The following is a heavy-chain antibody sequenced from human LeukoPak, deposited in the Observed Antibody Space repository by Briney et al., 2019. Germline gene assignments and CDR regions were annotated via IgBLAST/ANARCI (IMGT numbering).Heavy chain of an antibody. J-gene: IGHJ4*02. D-gene: IGHD3-10*01. V-gene: IGHV3-30*04. CDR3: ASADFYGSGSYYSGSCDY. CDR1: GLSFSSYA. CDR2: ISYDGNKE. Sequence: GGSLRLSCAASGLSFSSYAMHWVRQAPGKGLEWVAVISYDGNKEYYTDSVKGRFTISRDNSKNTLYLQMNSLRTEDTAVYYCASADFYGSGSYYSGSCDYWGQGTLVTVSS.